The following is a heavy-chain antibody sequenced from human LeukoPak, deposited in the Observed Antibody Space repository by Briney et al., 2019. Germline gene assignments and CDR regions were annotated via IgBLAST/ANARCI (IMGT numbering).Heavy chain of an antibody. V-gene: IGHV3-48*03. CDR2: ISSSGSTI. J-gene: IGHJ4*02. D-gene: IGHD1-26*01. CDR1: GFTFSSYE. Sequence: PGGSLRLSCAASGFTFSSYEMNWVRQAPGKGLEGGSYISSSGSTIYYADSVKGRFTISRDNAKNSLYLQMNSLGAEDTAVYYCARDHKVPGATIPLGYWGQGTLVTVSS. CDR3: ARDHKVPGATIPLGY.